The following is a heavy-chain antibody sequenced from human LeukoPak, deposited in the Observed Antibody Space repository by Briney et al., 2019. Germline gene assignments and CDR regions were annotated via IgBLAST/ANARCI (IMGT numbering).Heavy chain of an antibody. D-gene: IGHD7-27*01. CDR2: ISWNSGRI. CDR3: AKDATGADGLDV. J-gene: IGHJ6*02. Sequence: PGGSLRLSCAASGFTFDDYAMHWDRQAPGKGLEWVSGISWNSGRIGYADSVKGRFTISRDNAKNSLYLQMNSLRTEDTALYYCAKDATGADGLDVWGQGTTVTVSS. V-gene: IGHV3-9*01. CDR1: GFTFDDYA.